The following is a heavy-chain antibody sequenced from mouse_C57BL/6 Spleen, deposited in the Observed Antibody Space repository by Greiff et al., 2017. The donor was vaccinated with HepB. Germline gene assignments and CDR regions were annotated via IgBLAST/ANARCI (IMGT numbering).Heavy chain of an antibody. Sequence: EVQGVESGGDLVKPGGSLKLSCAASGFTFSSYGMSWVRQTPDKRLEWVATISSGGSYTYYPDSVKGRFTISRDNAKNTLYLQMSSLKSEDTAMYYCARQNTGAMDYWGQGTSVTVSS. CDR3: ARQNTGAMDY. CDR1: GFTFSSYG. J-gene: IGHJ4*01. CDR2: ISSGGSYT. V-gene: IGHV5-6*01.